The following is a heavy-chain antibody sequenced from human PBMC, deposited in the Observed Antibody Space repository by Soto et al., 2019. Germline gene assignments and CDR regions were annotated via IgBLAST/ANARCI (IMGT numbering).Heavy chain of an antibody. CDR2: IDGSGNT. J-gene: IGHJ4*02. CDR1: SESLSGYY. CDR3: VGGRGRLAAFDY. D-gene: IGHD2-15*01. V-gene: IGHV4-34*01. Sequence: QVQLQQWGAGLLKPSETLSLTCAVNSESLSGYYWSWIRQSPGKGLEWIGEIDGSGNTNYIPSLRSRVAMSVDTSQNHFSLNLNSVSAAETAAYYCVGGRGRLAAFDYWGQGTLVSVSS.